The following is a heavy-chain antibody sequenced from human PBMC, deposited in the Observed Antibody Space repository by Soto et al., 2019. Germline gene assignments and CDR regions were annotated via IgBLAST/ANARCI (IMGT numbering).Heavy chain of an antibody. CDR1: GVSLTSGNW. Sequence: SETLSLTCAVSGVSLTSGNWWTWVRQSPQRGLEYIGEIFHDGTANYYPSFERRVAMSVDTSRNQFSLKLTSVTAADTAVYYCASEVVPAAIWRWDVWGQGTTVTVSS. V-gene: IGHV4-4*02. D-gene: IGHD2-2*01. J-gene: IGHJ6*02. CDR3: ASEVVPAAIWRWDV. CDR2: IFHDGTA.